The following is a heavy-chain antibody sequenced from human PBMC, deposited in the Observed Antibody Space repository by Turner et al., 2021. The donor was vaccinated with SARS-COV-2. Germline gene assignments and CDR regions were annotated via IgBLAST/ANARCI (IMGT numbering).Heavy chain of an antibody. V-gene: IGHV3-30*18. CDR1: GFTFSSYG. CDR3: AKQLGLYSNPMYYFDY. D-gene: IGHD4-4*01. CDR2: ISYDGNNK. Sequence: QVQLVESGGGVVQPGRSLRLSCAACGFTFSSYGMHWVRQAPGKGLEWVAVISYDGNNKYYADSVKGRLTISRDNSKNTLYLQMNSLRAEDTAVYYCAKQLGLYSNPMYYFDYWGQGTLVTVSS. J-gene: IGHJ4*02.